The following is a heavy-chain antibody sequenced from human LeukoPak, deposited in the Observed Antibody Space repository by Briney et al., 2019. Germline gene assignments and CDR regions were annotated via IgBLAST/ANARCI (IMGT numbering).Heavy chain of an antibody. CDR3: AQGDCSGGPCPGPLN. Sequence: GGSLRLSCAASGFTFSSYGMHWVRQAPGKGLEWVAFIRYDVSNKYYADSVKGRFTISRDNSKNTLYLQMNSLRVEDTSVYYGAQGDCSGGPCPGPLNWGQGTLVTVSS. CDR2: IRYDVSNK. D-gene: IGHD2-15*01. V-gene: IGHV3-30*02. J-gene: IGHJ4*02. CDR1: GFTFSSYG.